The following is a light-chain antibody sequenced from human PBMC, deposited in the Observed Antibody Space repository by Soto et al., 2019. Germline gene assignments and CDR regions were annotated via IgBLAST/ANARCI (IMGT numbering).Light chain of an antibody. CDR3: SSYAGSSNV. Sequence: QSALTQPPSASGSPGRSVTISCTGTSSDIGGYNYVSWYQQHPGKAPKLMIYEVNKRPSGVPDRFSGSKSGNTASLTVSGLQAEDEADYYRSSYAGSSNVFGTGTKLTVL. J-gene: IGLJ1*01. CDR2: EVN. CDR1: SSDIGGYNY. V-gene: IGLV2-8*01.